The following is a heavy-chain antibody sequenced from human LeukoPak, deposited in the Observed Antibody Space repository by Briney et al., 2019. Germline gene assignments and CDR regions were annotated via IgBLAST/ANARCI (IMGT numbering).Heavy chain of an antibody. J-gene: IGHJ4*02. V-gene: IGHV3-33*01. CDR3: VRGGCSSTSCYDG. CDR2: IWYDGSNK. D-gene: IGHD2-2*01. CDR1: GFTFKNYG. Sequence: GGSLRLSCAASGFTFKNYGMHWVRQAPGKGLEWVAVIWYDGSNKYYADSVKGRFTISRDNSKNTLYLQMNSPRAEDTAVYYCVRGGCSSTSCYDGWGQGTLVTVSS.